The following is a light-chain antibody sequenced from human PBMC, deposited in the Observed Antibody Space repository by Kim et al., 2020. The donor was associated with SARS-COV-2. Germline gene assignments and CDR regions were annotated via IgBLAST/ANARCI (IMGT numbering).Light chain of an antibody. CDR2: LNSDGSH. Sequence: GASVKLTCTLSSGHSSYTIAWHQQQPEKGPRYLMKLNSDGSHNKGDRVPDRFSGSSSGAERYLAISSLQSEDEADYYCQTCDNGWVFGGGTQLTVL. CDR1: SGHSSYT. CDR3: QTCDNGWV. V-gene: IGLV4-69*01. J-gene: IGLJ3*02.